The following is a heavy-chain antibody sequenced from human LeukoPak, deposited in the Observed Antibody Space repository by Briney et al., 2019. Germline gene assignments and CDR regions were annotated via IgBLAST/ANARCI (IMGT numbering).Heavy chain of an antibody. V-gene: IGHV3-21*01. CDR3: ASDFWSGCYTADY. CDR2: ISSSSSYI. J-gene: IGHJ4*02. D-gene: IGHD3-3*01. Sequence: GGSLRLSCAASGFTFSSYSMNWVRQAPGKGLEWVSSISSSSSYIYYADSVKGRFTISRDNAKNPLYLQMNSLRAEDTAVYYCASDFWSGCYTADYWGQGTLVTVSS. CDR1: GFTFSSYS.